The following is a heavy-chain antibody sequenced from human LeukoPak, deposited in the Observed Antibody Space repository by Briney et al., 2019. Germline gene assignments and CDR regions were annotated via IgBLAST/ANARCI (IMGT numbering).Heavy chain of an antibody. Sequence: PSETLSLTCTVSGGSISSSSYYWGWIRQPPGKGLEWIGSIYYSGSTYYNPSLKSRVTISVDTSKNQFSLKLSSVTAADTAAYYCARIVVVVPAAMAHNWFDPWGQGTLVTVSS. CDR2: IYYSGST. J-gene: IGHJ5*02. V-gene: IGHV4-39*01. CDR1: GGSISSSSYY. D-gene: IGHD2-2*01. CDR3: ARIVVVVPAAMAHNWFDP.